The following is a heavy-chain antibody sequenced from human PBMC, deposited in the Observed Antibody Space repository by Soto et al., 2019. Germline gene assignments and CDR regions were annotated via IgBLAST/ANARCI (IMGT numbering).Heavy chain of an antibody. CDR1: GYSISSGYY. D-gene: IGHD3-10*01. CDR3: VGVPIEGDAPKTRSPVKLSFVTAADTAVYYCARRSFEGGTAAAGDYYYYGMDV. V-gene: IGHV4-38-2*02. J-gene: IGHJ6*02. CDR2: IYHSGST. Sequence: SETLSLTCTVSGYSISSGYYWGWIRQPPGKGLEWIGSIYHSGSTYYNPSLKSRVTISVDTSKNQFSLKLSSVTAADNTTTYKVGVPIEGDAPKTRSPVKLSFVTAADTAVYYCARRSFEGGTAAAGDYYYYGMDVWGQGTTVTVSS.